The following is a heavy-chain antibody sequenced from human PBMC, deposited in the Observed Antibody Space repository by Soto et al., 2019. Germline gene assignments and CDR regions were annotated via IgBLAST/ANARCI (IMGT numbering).Heavy chain of an antibody. J-gene: IGHJ6*02. CDR3: ARGGYCSGGSCRPYYYYYGMDV. V-gene: IGHV1-69*02. CDR2: IIPILGIA. Sequence: QVQLVQSGAEVKKPGSSVKVSCKASGGTFSSYTISWVRQAPGQGLEWMGRIIPILGIANYAQKFQGRVTITADKSTSTAYMELRSLRSEDTAVYYCARGGYCSGGSCRPYYYYYGMDVWGQGTTVTVSS. CDR1: GGTFSSYT. D-gene: IGHD2-15*01.